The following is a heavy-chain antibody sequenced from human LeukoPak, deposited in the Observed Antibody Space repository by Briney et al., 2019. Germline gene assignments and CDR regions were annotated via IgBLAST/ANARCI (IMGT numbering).Heavy chain of an antibody. CDR3: VRDRNALQFLDY. D-gene: IGHD3-3*01. CDR2: IWYDGSEK. V-gene: IGHV3-33*01. Sequence: GESLRLSCAAYGFTFRNFGMHWVRQAPGKGLKWVAVIWYDGSEKYYADSVKGRFTISRDNSKNMLYLQTNSLRAEDTAVYYCVRDRNALQFLDYWGQGTVVTVSS. J-gene: IGHJ4*02. CDR1: GFTFRNFG.